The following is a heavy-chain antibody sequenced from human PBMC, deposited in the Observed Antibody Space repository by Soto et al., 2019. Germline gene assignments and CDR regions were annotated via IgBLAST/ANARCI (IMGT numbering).Heavy chain of an antibody. Sequence: ASVKVSCKASGYTFSSYGISWVRQAPGQGLEWMGWISVYNGNTNYAQKLQGRVTMTTDTSTSTAYMELRSLRSDDTAVYYCALGRDILTRYLYYGIDVWREGTTVTV. V-gene: IGHV1-18*01. J-gene: IGHJ6*02. CDR2: ISVYNGNT. CDR1: GYTFSSYG. D-gene: IGHD3-9*01. CDR3: ALGRDILTRYLYYGIDV.